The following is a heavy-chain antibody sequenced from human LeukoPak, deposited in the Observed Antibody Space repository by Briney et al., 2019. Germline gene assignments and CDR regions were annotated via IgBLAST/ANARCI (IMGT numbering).Heavy chain of an antibody. D-gene: IGHD5-24*01. CDR2: ISSSSSNI. Sequence: GGSLRLSCAASGFTFNTYYMNWVRQAPGKGLEWVSSISSSSSNIYYADSVKGRFTISRDNAKNLLFLQMNSLRAEDTAVYYCARDGHNSYDYWGQGTLATVSS. CDR1: GFTFNTYY. V-gene: IGHV3-21*01. J-gene: IGHJ4*02. CDR3: ARDGHNSYDY.